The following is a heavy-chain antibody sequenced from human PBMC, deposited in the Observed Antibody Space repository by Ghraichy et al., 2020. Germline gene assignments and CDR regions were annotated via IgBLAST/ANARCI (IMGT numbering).Heavy chain of an antibody. J-gene: IGHJ6*02. CDR1: GFTVSSNY. D-gene: IGHD2-15*01. Sequence: GGSLRLSCAASGFTVSSNYMSWVRQAPGKGLECVSVINSGGSTYQADSVKGRFSISRDDSKNTLYLQMNSLRAEDTAVYYCARHRGPYCSGGSCHGGMDVWGQGTTVTVSS. CDR3: ARHRGPYCSGGSCHGGMDV. CDR2: INSGGST. V-gene: IGHV3-66*04.